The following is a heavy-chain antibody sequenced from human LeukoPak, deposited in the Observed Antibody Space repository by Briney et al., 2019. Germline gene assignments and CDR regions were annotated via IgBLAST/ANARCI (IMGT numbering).Heavy chain of an antibody. CDR1: GGSISSSSYY. D-gene: IGHD3-3*01. J-gene: IGHJ5*02. V-gene: IGHV4-39*01. CDR2: IYYSGST. Sequence: SETLSLTCTVSGGSISSSSYYWGWIRQPPGKGLEWIGSIYYSGSTYYNPSLKSRVTISVDTSKNQFSLKLSSVTAADTAVYYCARHRYKIFGVAHNWFDPWGQGTLVTVSS. CDR3: ARHRYKIFGVAHNWFDP.